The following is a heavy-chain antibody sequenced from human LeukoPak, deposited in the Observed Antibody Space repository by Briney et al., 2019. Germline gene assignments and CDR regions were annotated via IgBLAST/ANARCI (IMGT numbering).Heavy chain of an antibody. CDR2: ISGSGGST. V-gene: IGHV3-23*01. CDR3: AKSLSVGATTYYFDY. D-gene: IGHD1-26*01. Sequence: GGSLRLSCAASGFTFSSYAMSWVRQAPGKGLEWVSAISGSGGSTYYADSVKGRFAISRDNSKNTLYLQMNSLRAEDTAVYYCAKSLSVGATTYYFDYWGQGTLVTVSS. J-gene: IGHJ4*02. CDR1: GFTFSSYA.